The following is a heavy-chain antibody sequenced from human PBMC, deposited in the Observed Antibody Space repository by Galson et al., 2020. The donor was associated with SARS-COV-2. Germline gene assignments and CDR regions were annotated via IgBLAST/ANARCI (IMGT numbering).Heavy chain of an antibody. V-gene: IGHV2-70*11. CDR3: ALLQTQQLLTALDI. J-gene: IGHJ3*02. CDR2: IDWDDDK. CDR1: GFSLSTSASGMC. Sequence: ESGPTLVKPTQTLTLTCTFSGFSLSTSASGMCVSWIRQPPGRALEWLARIDWDDDKYYSTSLKTRLTISKDTSKNQVVLTMTNMDPVDTATYYCALLQTQQLLTALDIWGQGTMVTVSS. D-gene: IGHD6-19*01.